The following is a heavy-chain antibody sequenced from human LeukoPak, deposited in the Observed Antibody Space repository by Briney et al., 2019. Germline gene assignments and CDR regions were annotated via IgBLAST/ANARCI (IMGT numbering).Heavy chain of an antibody. D-gene: IGHD3-22*01. Sequence: GASVKVSCKASGYTFTSYGISWVRQAPGQGLEWMGWISAYNGNTNYAQKLQGRVTMTTDTSTSTAYMELRSLRSDDTAVYYCARDPLNYYDSSGYYYDWGQGTLVTVSS. CDR3: ARDPLNYYDSSGYYYD. CDR2: ISAYNGNT. V-gene: IGHV1-18*01. J-gene: IGHJ4*02. CDR1: GYTFTSYG.